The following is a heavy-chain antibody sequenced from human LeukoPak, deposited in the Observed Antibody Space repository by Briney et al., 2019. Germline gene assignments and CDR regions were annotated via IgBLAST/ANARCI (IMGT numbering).Heavy chain of an antibody. CDR1: RFTFSSYE. J-gene: IGHJ6*02. Sequence: GGSLRLSCAASRFTFSSYEMNWVRQAPGKGLVWVSYISSSGSTIYYADSVKGRFTISRENAKNSLYLQMNSVRADDTAVYYCARVGDVNDMDVWGQGTTVTVS. CDR3: ARVGDVNDMDV. CDR2: ISSSGSTI. D-gene: IGHD3-16*01. V-gene: IGHV3-48*03.